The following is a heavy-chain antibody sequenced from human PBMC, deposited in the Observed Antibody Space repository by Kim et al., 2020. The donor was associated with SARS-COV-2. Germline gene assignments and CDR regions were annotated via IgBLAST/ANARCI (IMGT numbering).Heavy chain of an antibody. CDR1: GFTFSSYS. J-gene: IGHJ4*02. Sequence: GGSLRLSCAASGFTFSSYSMNWVRQAPGKGLEWGSYISSSSSTIYYADSVKGRFTISRDNAKNSLYLQMNSLRDEDTAVYYCAIFVVVPAAGGFDYWGQGTLVTVSS. D-gene: IGHD2-2*01. CDR3: AIFVVVPAAGGFDY. CDR2: ISSSSSTI. V-gene: IGHV3-48*02.